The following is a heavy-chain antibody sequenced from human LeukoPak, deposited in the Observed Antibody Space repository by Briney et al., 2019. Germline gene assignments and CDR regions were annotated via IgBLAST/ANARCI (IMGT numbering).Heavy chain of an antibody. CDR1: GFTFSNFW. CDR2: ISGSGGST. Sequence: PGGSLRLSCTASGFTFSNFWMSWVRQAPGKGLEWVSAISGSGGSTYYADSVKGRFTISRDNSKNTLYLQMNSLRAEDTAVYYCAKLPTVVPAAMDFYFDYWGQGTLVTVSS. D-gene: IGHD2-2*01. CDR3: AKLPTVVPAAMDFYFDY. V-gene: IGHV3-23*01. J-gene: IGHJ4*02.